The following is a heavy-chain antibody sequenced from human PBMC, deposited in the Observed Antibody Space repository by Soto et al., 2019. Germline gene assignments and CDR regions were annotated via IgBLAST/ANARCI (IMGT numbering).Heavy chain of an antibody. J-gene: IGHJ4*02. CDR1: SGSFSGYY. CDR3: ATSQKGYNWNYFDH. CDR2: INHSGST. V-gene: IGHV4-34*01. Sequence: SETLSLTCAVYSGSFSGYYWSWIRQPPGKGLEWIGGINHSGSTNYNPSLKSRVTISVDTSKNQFSLKVSGVSAADTAVYYCATSQKGYNWNYFDHWGQGALVTVSS. D-gene: IGHD1-20*01.